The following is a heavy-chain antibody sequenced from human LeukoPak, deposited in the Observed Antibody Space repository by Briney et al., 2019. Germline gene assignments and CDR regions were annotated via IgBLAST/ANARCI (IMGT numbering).Heavy chain of an antibody. Sequence: PSETLSLTCTVSGGSISSHYWSWIRQPPGKGLEWIGYIYYSGSTSYNPSLKSRVTISVDTSKNQFSLKLSSVTAADTAVHYCARGLEGSYHDSSGGVYYYMDVWGKGTTVTVSS. CDR1: GGSISSHY. V-gene: IGHV4-59*11. CDR3: ARGLEGSYHDSSGGVYYYMDV. J-gene: IGHJ6*03. CDR2: IYYSGST. D-gene: IGHD3-22*01.